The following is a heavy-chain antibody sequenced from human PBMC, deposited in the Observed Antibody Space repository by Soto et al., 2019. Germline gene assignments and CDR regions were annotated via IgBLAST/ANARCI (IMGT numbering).Heavy chain of an antibody. CDR2: IKSKTDGGTT. CDR3: YVLLWFGEPQPYYYYGMDV. D-gene: IGHD3-10*01. CDR1: GFTFSNAW. Sequence: GGSLRLSCAASGFTFSNAWMSWVRQAPGKGLEWVGRIKSKTDGGTTDYAAPVKGRFTISRDDSKNTLYLQMNSLKTEDTAVYYCYVLLWFGEPQPYYYYGMDVWGQGTTVTVSS. V-gene: IGHV3-15*01. J-gene: IGHJ6*02.